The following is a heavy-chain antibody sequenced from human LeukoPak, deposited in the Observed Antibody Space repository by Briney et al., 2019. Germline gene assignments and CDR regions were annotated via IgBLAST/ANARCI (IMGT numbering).Heavy chain of an antibody. CDR2: ISNSGTTV. CDR3: TRDRQFRLHDP. J-gene: IGHJ5*02. D-gene: IGHD3-16*01. Sequence: GGSLRLSCIASGFTFTDYYMAWIRQAPGKGLEWVSYISNSGTTVSYADSVKGRFTVSRDNAKNSVYLQIDSLRAEDTAMYYCTRDRQFRLHDPWGQGILVTVSS. V-gene: IGHV3-11*01. CDR1: GFTFTDYY.